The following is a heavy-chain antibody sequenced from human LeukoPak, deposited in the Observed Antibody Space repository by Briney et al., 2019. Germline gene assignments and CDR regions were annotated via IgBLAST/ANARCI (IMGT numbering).Heavy chain of an antibody. CDR3: ARDEGCSSTSCSVGYYYMDV. CDR2: ISTYSSTK. CDR1: GFSFSIYP. V-gene: IGHV3-48*01. J-gene: IGHJ6*03. D-gene: IGHD2-2*01. Sequence: GGSLRLSCAASGFSFSIYPMNWVRQAPGKGLEWVSYISTYSSTKHYADSVKGRFTIARDDAKNSLYLQMNSLTAEDTGVYFCARDEGCSSTSCSVGYYYMDVWGKGTTVTVSS.